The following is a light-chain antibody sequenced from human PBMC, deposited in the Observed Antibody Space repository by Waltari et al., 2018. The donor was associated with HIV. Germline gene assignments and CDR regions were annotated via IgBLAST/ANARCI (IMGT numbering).Light chain of an antibody. CDR1: TSNIAKNF. Sequence: QSLLTQPPSVSAAPGQQVTISCSGNTSNIAKNFVPWYRPAPGAAPKLLIFAKGDRAAGIPERFSGSTCGASAALTITALQGDDEADYYCQTWDSGLNAIVFGAGTKLTVL. V-gene: IGLV1-51*01. CDR2: AKG. CDR3: QTWDSGLNAIV. J-gene: IGLJ2*01.